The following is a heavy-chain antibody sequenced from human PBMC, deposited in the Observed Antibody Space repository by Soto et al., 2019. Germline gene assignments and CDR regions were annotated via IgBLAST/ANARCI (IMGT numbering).Heavy chain of an antibody. CDR2: IYSGST. V-gene: IGHV4-39*01. D-gene: IGHD6-13*01. CDR3: ATTRGIAVGGSFDY. Sequence: QLQLQESGPGLVKPSETLSVTCTVSGGSISSSSSYWGWIRQPPGKGLEWIGTIYSGSTYYNPSLKRRVTISVDTSKNQLSLELSSFAAADTAIYFCATTRGIAVGGSFDYWGQGTLVTVSS. CDR1: GGSISSSSSY. J-gene: IGHJ4*02.